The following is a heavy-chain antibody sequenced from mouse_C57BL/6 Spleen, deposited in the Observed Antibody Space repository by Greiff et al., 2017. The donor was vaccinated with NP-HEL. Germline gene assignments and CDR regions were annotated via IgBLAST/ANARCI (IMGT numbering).Heavy chain of an antibody. V-gene: IGHV5-4*01. CDR3: ARDEGYGSSYGYFDV. J-gene: IGHJ1*03. Sequence: EVKVVESGGGLVKPGGSLKLSCAASGFTFSSYAMSWVRQTPEKRLEWVATISDGGSYTYYPDNVKGRFTISRDNAKNNLYLQMSHLKSEDTAMYYCARDEGYGSSYGYFDVWGTGTTVTVSS. CDR1: GFTFSSYA. CDR2: ISDGGSYT. D-gene: IGHD1-1*01.